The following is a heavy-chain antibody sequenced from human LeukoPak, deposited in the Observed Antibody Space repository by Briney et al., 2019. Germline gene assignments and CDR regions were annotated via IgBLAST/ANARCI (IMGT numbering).Heavy chain of an antibody. V-gene: IGHV3-21*01. Sequence: GGSLRLSYAASGFTLTSHSMKWVRQAPGKGLEWVSSICSSSSYIYYADSVKAQFTISRDNAKNSLYLQMKSLRAEDTAVYYCARWVPGYCSGGSCYVDYWGQGTLVTVSS. CDR3: ARWVPGYCSGGSCYVDY. D-gene: IGHD2-15*01. CDR1: GFTLTSHS. CDR2: ICSSSSYI. J-gene: IGHJ4*02.